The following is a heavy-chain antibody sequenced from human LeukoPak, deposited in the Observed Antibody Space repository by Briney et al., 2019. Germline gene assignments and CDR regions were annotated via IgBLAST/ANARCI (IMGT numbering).Heavy chain of an antibody. J-gene: IGHJ6*03. CDR1: GGSISSRNYY. Sequence: SETLSLTCSVSGGSISSRNYYWGWIRQPPGKGLEWIGSFYYSGSTYYNPSLKSRVTISVDTSKNQFSLKLRFVTAADTAVYYCARDYYYYYMDVWGKGTTVTVSS. CDR2: FYYSGST. CDR3: ARDYYYYYMDV. V-gene: IGHV4-39*02.